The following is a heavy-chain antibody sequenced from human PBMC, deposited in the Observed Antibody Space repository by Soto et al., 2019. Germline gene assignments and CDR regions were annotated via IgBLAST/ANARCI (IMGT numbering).Heavy chain of an antibody. CDR3: AKEAGLELRFPLDY. CDR2: ISYDGSNK. D-gene: IGHD1-7*01. V-gene: IGHV3-30*18. Sequence: GGSLRLSCAASGFTFSSYGMHWVRQAPGKGLEWVAVISYDGSNKYYADSVKGRFTISRDNSKNTLYLQMNSLRAEDTAVYYCAKEAGLELRFPLDYWGQGTLVTVSS. J-gene: IGHJ4*02. CDR1: GFTFSSYG.